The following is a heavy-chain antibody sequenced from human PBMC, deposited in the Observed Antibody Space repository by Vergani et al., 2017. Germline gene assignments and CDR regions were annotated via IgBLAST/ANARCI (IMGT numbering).Heavy chain of an antibody. CDR2: IYSGGST. Sequence: EVQLVESGGGLVQPGGSLRLSCAASGFTVSSNYMSWVRQAPGKGLEWVSVIYSGGSTYYAGSVKGRFTISRDNAKNSLYLQMNSLRAEDTAVYYCAREGDVVAGLDYWGQGTLVTVSS. CDR1: GFTVSSNY. J-gene: IGHJ4*02. D-gene: IGHD6-19*01. CDR3: AREGDVVAGLDY. V-gene: IGHV3-66*01.